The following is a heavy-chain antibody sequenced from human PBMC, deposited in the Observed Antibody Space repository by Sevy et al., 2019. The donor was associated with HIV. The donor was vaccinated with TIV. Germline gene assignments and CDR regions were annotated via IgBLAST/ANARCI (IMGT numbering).Heavy chain of an antibody. V-gene: IGHV3-30-3*01. CDR1: GFTISSYA. D-gene: IGHD3-22*01. CDR3: PREVRGYYYDSSGYYSREPYYYYYGMDV. J-gene: IGHJ6*02. CDR2: ISYDGSNK. Sequence: GGSLRLSCAASGFTISSYAMHWVRQAPGKGLEWVAVISYDGSNKYYADSVKGRFTISRDNSKNTLYLQMNSLRAEDTAVYYCPREVRGYYYDSSGYYSREPYYYYYGMDVWGQGTTVTVSS.